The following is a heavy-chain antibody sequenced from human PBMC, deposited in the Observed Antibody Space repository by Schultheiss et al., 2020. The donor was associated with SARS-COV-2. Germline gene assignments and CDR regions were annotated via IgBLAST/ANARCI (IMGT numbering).Heavy chain of an antibody. D-gene: IGHD3-22*01. V-gene: IGHV4-39*07. J-gene: IGHJ4*02. CDR2: INHSGST. CDR1: GGSISSSSYY. Sequence: SQTLSLTCTVSGGSISSSSYYWSWIRQPPGKGLEWIGEINHSGSTNYNPSLKSRVTISVDTSKNQFSLKLSSVTAADTAVYYCARATYDSSGSFDYWGQGTLVTVSS. CDR3: ARATYDSSGSFDY.